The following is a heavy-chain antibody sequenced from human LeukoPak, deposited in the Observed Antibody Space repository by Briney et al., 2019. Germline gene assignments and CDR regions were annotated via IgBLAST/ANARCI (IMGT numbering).Heavy chain of an antibody. Sequence: SETLSLTCAVYGGSFSGYYWSWIRQPPGKGLEWIGEINHSGSTNYNPSLKSRVTISVDTSKNQFSLKLSSVTAADTAVYYCASGYDYYYGMDVWGQGTTVTVSS. CDR1: GGSFSGYY. D-gene: IGHD2-8*01. CDR3: ASGYDYYYGMDV. CDR2: INHSGST. J-gene: IGHJ6*02. V-gene: IGHV4-34*01.